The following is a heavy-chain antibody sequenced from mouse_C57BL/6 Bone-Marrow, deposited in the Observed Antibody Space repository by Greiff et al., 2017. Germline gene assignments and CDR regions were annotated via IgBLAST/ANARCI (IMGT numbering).Heavy chain of an antibody. V-gene: IGHV14-4*01. D-gene: IGHD2-1*01. CDR3: TTLTTMVTVYAMDY. Sequence: EVQLQQSGAELVRPGASVKLSCTASGFNIKDDYMHWVKQRPEQGLEWIGWIDPENGDTEYASKFQGKATITADTSSNTAYLQLSSLTSEDTAVYYCTTLTTMVTVYAMDYWGQGTSVTVSS. CDR1: GFNIKDDY. J-gene: IGHJ4*01. CDR2: IDPENGDT.